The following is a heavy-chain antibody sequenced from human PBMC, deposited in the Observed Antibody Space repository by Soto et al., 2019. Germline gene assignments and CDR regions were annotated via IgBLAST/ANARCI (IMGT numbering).Heavy chain of an antibody. J-gene: IGHJ4*02. CDR2: ITWNGANT. D-gene: IGHD1-1*01. Sequence: PWWSLRLSCLASVFTCDDFTMHWLRQVPGRGPEWISRITWNGANTYYADSVKGRFTVSRDNSKNSLYLQMSSLKSEDTAVYLCAKDGTGTTYFLFDKWGQGTPVTVSS. CDR1: VFTCDDFT. CDR3: AKDGTGTTYFLFDK. V-gene: IGHV3-43*01.